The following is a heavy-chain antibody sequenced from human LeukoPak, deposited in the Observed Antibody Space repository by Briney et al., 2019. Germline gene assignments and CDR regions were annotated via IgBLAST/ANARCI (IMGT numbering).Heavy chain of an antibody. J-gene: IGHJ4*02. CDR2: IKGDESAK. CDR3: ARDVGGSLDY. V-gene: IGHV3-7*01. Sequence: PAGSLRLSCAASGFTFSTYWMAWVRQAPGKGLEWVANIKGDESAKHQADSVKGRFTISRDNAQNSVYLQMSSLRGEDTAVYYCARDVGGSLDYWGQGTLVT. D-gene: IGHD1-26*01. CDR1: GFTFSTYW.